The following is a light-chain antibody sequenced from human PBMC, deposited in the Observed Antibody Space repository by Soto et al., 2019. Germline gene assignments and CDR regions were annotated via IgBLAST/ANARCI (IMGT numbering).Light chain of an antibody. CDR2: GAS. Sequence: EIVLTQSPGTLSLSPGERATLSCRASQSVSSNLAWYQQKPGQAPRLLTYGASTRATGIPARFSGSGSGTEFTLTINSLQPEDFAVYYCQQYYNWPRTFGQGTKVDIK. CDR3: QQYYNWPRT. V-gene: IGKV3-15*01. CDR1: QSVSSN. J-gene: IGKJ1*01.